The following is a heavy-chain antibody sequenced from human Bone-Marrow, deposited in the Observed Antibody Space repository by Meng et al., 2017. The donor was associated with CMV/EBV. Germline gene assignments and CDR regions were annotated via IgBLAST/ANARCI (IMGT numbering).Heavy chain of an antibody. Sequence: SIRSGGYSWSWIRQPPGKGLEWIGYIYHSGSTYYNPSLKSRVTISVDRSKNQFSLKLSSVTAADTAVYYCARLVVVAATPEAWFDPWGQGTLVTVSS. D-gene: IGHD2-15*01. V-gene: IGHV4-30-2*01. CDR3: ARLVVVAATPEAWFDP. J-gene: IGHJ5*02. CDR1: SIRSGGYS. CDR2: IYHSGST.